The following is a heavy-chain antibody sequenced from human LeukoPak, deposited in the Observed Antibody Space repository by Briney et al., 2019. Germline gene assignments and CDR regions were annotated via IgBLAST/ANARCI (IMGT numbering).Heavy chain of an antibody. CDR2: IYTSGST. CDR3: ATHYGGNSGFDY. J-gene: IGHJ4*02. D-gene: IGHD4-23*01. Sequence: PSQTLSLTCTVSGGSISSGSYYWSWIRQPAGKGLEGIGRIYTSGSTNYNPSLKIRVTISVDTSKNQLSLKLSSVTAVDTAVYYCATHYGGNSGFDYWGQGTLVTVSS. V-gene: IGHV4-61*02. CDR1: GGSISSGSYY.